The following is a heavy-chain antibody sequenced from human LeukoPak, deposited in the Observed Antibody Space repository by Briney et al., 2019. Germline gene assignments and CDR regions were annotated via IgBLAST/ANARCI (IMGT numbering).Heavy chain of an antibody. Sequence: SETLSLTCTVSGDSIRSSSYYWGWIRQPPGKGLEWIGSIYYSGSTNYNPSLNSRVTISLATSNNQFSLRLTSVTAADTAVYYCARHRQVPGVNYMDVWGKGTTVTVS. J-gene: IGHJ6*03. CDR2: IYYSGST. CDR1: GDSIRSSSYY. D-gene: IGHD3-10*01. CDR3: ARHRQVPGVNYMDV. V-gene: IGHV4-39*01.